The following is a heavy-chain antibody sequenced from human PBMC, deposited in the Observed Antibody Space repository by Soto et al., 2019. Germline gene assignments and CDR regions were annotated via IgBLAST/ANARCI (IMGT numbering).Heavy chain of an antibody. Sequence: QIQLVQSGPDVEKPGASVKVSCKASGYTFSTYGLSWVRQAPGQGLEWMGWISGYNGRTNYAQKFRGRVTLTTDTSASTAYMELRSLRPDDTAMYYCARDNRKELWVEGLNAMDVWGQGTTVTVSS. CDR1: GYTFSTYG. D-gene: IGHD3-10*01. V-gene: IGHV1-18*01. CDR3: ARDNRKELWVEGLNAMDV. J-gene: IGHJ6*02. CDR2: ISGYNGRT.